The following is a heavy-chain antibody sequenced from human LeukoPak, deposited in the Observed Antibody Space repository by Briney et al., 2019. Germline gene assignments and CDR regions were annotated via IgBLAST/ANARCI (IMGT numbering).Heavy chain of an antibody. CDR3: ARALPSPLYSGSYADASDI. Sequence: GGSLRLSCAASGFTFSSYSMNWVRQAPGKGLEWVSSISSSSSYIYYADSVKGRFTISRDNAKNSLYLQINSLRAEDTAVYYCARALPSPLYSGSYADASDIWGQGTMVTVSS. V-gene: IGHV3-21*01. D-gene: IGHD1-26*01. CDR1: GFTFSSYS. CDR2: ISSSSSYI. J-gene: IGHJ3*02.